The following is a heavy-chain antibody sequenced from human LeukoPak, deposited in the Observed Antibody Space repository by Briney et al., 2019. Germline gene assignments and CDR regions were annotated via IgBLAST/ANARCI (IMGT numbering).Heavy chain of an antibody. Sequence: ASVKVSCKASGYTFTGYYMHWVRQAPGQGLEWMGWINPNSGGTNYAQKFQGGVTMTRDTSISTAYMELSRLRSDDTAVYYCATDSPIMITFGGVIVYWGQGTLVTVSS. J-gene: IGHJ4*02. V-gene: IGHV1-2*02. CDR1: GYTFTGYY. D-gene: IGHD3-16*02. CDR3: ATDSPIMITFGGVIVY. CDR2: INPNSGGT.